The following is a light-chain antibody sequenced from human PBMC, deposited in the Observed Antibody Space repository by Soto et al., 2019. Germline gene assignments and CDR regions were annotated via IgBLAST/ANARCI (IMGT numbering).Light chain of an antibody. V-gene: IGKV3-15*01. CDR3: QQYNNWPPAT. Sequence: EIVMTQSPATLSVSPGERATLSCRASHGVSSNLAWYQQKPGQAPRLLIYGASTRATGIPARFSGSGSGTEFTLTISSLQSEDFAVYYCQQYNNWPPATCGGGTKVEIK. J-gene: IGKJ4*01. CDR2: GAS. CDR1: HGVSSN.